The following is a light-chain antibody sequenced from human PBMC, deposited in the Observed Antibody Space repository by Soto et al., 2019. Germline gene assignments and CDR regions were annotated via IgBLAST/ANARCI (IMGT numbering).Light chain of an antibody. CDR3: QQYNKWYT. Sequence: EIVMTLSPATLSVSPGERATLSCRASQSVSSKLAWYQQKPGQAPRLLIYGASTRATGIPARFSGSGSGTEFTLTISSLQSEDFAVYYCQQYNKWYTFGQGTKLEIK. CDR1: QSVSSK. CDR2: GAS. V-gene: IGKV3-15*01. J-gene: IGKJ2*01.